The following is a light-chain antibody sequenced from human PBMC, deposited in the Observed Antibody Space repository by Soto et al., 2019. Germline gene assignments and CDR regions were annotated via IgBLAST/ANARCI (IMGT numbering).Light chain of an antibody. CDR1: QSVSSN. J-gene: IGKJ2*01. V-gene: IGKV3-15*01. CDR3: QQYNNWPLYT. Sequence: EIVITQSPATLSVSPGARAALSCRASQSVSSNLAWYQQKPGQAPRLLIYGASTRATGIPARFSGSGSGTEFTLTISSLQSEDFAVYYCQQYNNWPLYTFGQGTKLEIK. CDR2: GAS.